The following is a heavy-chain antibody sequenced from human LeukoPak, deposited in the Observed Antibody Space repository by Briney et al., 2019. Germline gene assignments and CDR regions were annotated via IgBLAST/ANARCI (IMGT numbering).Heavy chain of an antibody. Sequence: ASVTVSFTASGYTFTDDYMHWVRQPPGQGLEWMGWINPNSGGTNYAQKFQGRVTMTRDTSISTAYMELSRLRSDDTAVYYCARDSLWFGELPLDYWGQGTLVTVSS. V-gene: IGHV1-2*02. J-gene: IGHJ4*02. CDR2: INPNSGGT. CDR3: ARDSLWFGELPLDY. CDR1: GYTFTDDY. D-gene: IGHD3-10*01.